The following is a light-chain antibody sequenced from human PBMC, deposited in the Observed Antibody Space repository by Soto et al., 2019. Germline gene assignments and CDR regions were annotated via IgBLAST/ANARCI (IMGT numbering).Light chain of an antibody. V-gene: IGLV2-23*01. CDR1: SSDVGSYNL. J-gene: IGLJ1*01. Sequence: QSALTQPASVSGSPGQSITISCTGTSSDVGSYNLVSWYQQHPGKAPKVIIYEDSKRPSGVSNRFSGSKSGNTASLTISGLQAEDEAIYYCCSYASSSTSLYVFGTGTKLTVL. CDR3: CSYASSSTSLYV. CDR2: EDS.